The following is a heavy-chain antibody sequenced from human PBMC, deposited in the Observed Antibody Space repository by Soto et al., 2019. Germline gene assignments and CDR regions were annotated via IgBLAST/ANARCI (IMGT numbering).Heavy chain of an antibody. CDR3: ARSPRCYFSAFDI. V-gene: IGHV3-11*01. CDR2: INTRSTTI. CDR1: GFTLSDYY. D-gene: IGHD3-10*01. J-gene: IGHJ3*02. Sequence: QVHLVESGGALVKPGGSLRLSCAASGFTLSDYYMNWIRQAPGKGLEWVSYINTRSTTIYYADSVRGRFTISRDNAKDALYLQMTSLRADDTAVYYCARSPRCYFSAFDIWGQGTMVAVSS.